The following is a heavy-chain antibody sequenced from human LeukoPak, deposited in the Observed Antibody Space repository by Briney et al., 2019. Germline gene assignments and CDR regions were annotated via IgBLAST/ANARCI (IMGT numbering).Heavy chain of an antibody. CDR2: IYPGDSDS. Sequence: GESLKISCKGSGYSFTKYWIGCVRQMPGKGLEWMGIIYPGDSDSRNSPSFQAQVSISADKSINTAYLQWSSLKASDTAMYYCARLSVIAADGTHYFDYWGQGTLVTVSS. D-gene: IGHD6-13*01. CDR1: GYSFTKYW. CDR3: ARLSVIAADGTHYFDY. V-gene: IGHV5-51*01. J-gene: IGHJ4*02.